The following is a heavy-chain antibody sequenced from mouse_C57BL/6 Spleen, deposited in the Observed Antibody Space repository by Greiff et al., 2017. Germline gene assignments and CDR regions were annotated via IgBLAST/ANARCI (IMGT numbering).Heavy chain of an antibody. V-gene: IGHV1-52*01. CDR2: IDPSDSET. D-gene: IGHD1-1*01. J-gene: IGHJ4*01. CDR1: GYTFTSYW. CDR3: ARGDHYYGSSSYAMDY. Sequence: QVQLKQPGAELVRPGSSVKLSCKASGYTFTSYWMHWVKQRPIQGLEWIGNIDPSDSETHYNQKFKDKATLTVDKSSSTAYMQLSSLTSEDSAVYYCARGDHYYGSSSYAMDYWGQGTSVTVSS.